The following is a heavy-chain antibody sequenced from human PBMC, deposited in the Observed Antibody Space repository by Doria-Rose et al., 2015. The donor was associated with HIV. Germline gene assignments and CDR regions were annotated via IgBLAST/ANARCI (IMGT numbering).Heavy chain of an antibody. J-gene: IGHJ4*02. CDR2: ISSSSEYI. Sequence: SGGGLFKPGGSLRPSCAASGFTFSRYSMNWVRQAPGKGLEWVSSISSSSEYIYYVDSVQGRFTISRDNAKNSVYLQMNSLRTEDTAVYYCARDHYDSGGYYRDWGQGTLVTVSS. CDR3: ARDHYDSGGYYRD. D-gene: IGHD3-22*01. CDR1: GFTFSRYS. V-gene: IGHV3-21*03.